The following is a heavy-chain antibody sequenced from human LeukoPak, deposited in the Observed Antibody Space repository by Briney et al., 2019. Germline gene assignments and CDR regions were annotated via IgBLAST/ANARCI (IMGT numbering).Heavy chain of an antibody. CDR3: AREGWDQRDSAAFDH. J-gene: IGHJ4*02. D-gene: IGHD6-19*01. CDR1: GYTFTGHY. V-gene: IGHV1-2*02. CDR2: INPNSGVR. Sequence: EASVKVSCKASGYTFTGHYIHWARQAPGQGLEWLGWINPNSGVRNSAQKFQGRVTMTRDTSISTVYMELSRLGRDDTAVYYCAREGWDQRDSAAFDHWGQGTLVTVSS.